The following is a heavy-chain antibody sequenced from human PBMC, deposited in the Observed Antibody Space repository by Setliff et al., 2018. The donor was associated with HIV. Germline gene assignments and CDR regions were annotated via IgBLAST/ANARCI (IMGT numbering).Heavy chain of an antibody. CDR1: GGSINSGNYY. V-gene: IGHV4-39*07. CDR3: ARRSLEYYYDSSATGAFDI. J-gene: IGHJ3*02. D-gene: IGHD3-22*01. Sequence: KPSETLSLTCSVSGGSINSGNYYWGWIRQPPGKGLEWIGSMSHSGSTLYKPSLKSRVSISVDTSNNHFSLKLRSVTAADTAVYYCARRSLEYYYDSSATGAFDIWGQGTMVTVSS. CDR2: MSHSGST.